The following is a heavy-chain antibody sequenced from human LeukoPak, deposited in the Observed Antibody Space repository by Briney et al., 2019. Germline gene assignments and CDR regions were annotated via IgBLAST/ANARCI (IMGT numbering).Heavy chain of an antibody. CDR2: MNPNSGNT. CDR3: ARDTKRSRARWENLGFDP. CDR1: GYTFTSYG. V-gene: IGHV1-18*01. Sequence: ASVKVSCKASGYTFTSYGISWVRQAPGQGLEWMGWMNPNSGNTGYAQKFQGRVTMTTDTSTSTAYMELRSLRSDDTAVYYCARDTKRSRARWENLGFDPWGQGTLVTVSS. J-gene: IGHJ5*02. D-gene: IGHD1-26*01.